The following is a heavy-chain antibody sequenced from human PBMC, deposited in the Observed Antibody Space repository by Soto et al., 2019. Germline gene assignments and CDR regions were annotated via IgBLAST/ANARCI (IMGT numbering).Heavy chain of an antibody. V-gene: IGHV3-49*03. J-gene: IGHJ4*02. CDR1: GFTFGDYA. Sequence: GGSLRLSCTASGFTFGDYAMGWFRPAPGKGLEWVGFIRSNAYGGTTEYAASVKGRFTISRDDSKSIAYLHMNSLKTEDTALYYCAKDMKWGGMTTIHYFDSWGQGTQVTVSS. D-gene: IGHD4-17*01. CDR3: AKDMKWGGMTTIHYFDS. CDR2: IRSNAYGGTT.